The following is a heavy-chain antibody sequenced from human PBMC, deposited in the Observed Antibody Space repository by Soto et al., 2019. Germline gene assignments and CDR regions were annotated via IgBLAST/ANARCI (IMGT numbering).Heavy chain of an antibody. V-gene: IGHV3-23*01. CDR2: ISSGGTTT. CDR3: AREGGSIGGWFGRKFDS. CDR1: GFSFSTHA. Sequence: GGSLRLSCTASGFSFSTHAMSWVRQAPGKGLEWVSSISSGGTTTFYAASVEGRFTISRDKSKNTLYLQMNSLRADDTAVYYCAREGGSIGGWFGRKFDSWGQGTQVTVPQ. D-gene: IGHD6-19*01. J-gene: IGHJ4*02.